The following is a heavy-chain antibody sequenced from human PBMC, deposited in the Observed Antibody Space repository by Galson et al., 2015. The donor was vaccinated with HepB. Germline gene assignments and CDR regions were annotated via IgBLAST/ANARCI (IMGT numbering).Heavy chain of an antibody. Sequence: SVKVSCKASGYTFTDYYMHWVRQAPGQGLEWMARINPNSGDTNYAQKFQGRVTMTRDTSISTAFMELSRLTSDDTAVYYCARDRGTVMVTYYYRYAMDVWGQGTTVTVSS. D-gene: IGHD5-18*01. CDR2: INPNSGDT. J-gene: IGHJ6*02. CDR1: GYTFTDYY. CDR3: ARDRGTVMVTYYYRYAMDV. V-gene: IGHV1-2*06.